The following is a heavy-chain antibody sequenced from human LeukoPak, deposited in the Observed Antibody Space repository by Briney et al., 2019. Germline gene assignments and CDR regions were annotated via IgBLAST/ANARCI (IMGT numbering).Heavy chain of an antibody. CDR1: GGSISSYY. D-gene: IGHD3-22*01. CDR2: IYTSGST. CDR3: AGAYYVPSYYMDV. Sequence: SETLSLTCTVSGGSISSYYWSWIRQPARKGLEWIGRIYTSGSTNYNPPLKSRVTMSVDTSKNQFSLKLRSVHAADQAVDYVAGAYYVPSYYMDVWGKGTTVTVSS. J-gene: IGHJ6*03. V-gene: IGHV4-4*07.